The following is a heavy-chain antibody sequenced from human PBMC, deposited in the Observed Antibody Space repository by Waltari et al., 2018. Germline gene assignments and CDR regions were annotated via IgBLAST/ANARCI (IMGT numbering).Heavy chain of an antibody. J-gene: IGHJ5*02. Sequence: QVELVQSGAEVRKPGASVKGSFKAAGYSLASYYMHWVRQAPGLGLEWMGRINPNSGDTNSAPKFQGRVTLTRDTSVNTAFLELRSLTSDDTAVYFCARESAFSTSWYPGFDPWGQGTLVTVAS. CDR3: ARESAFSTSWYPGFDP. CDR2: INPNSGDT. V-gene: IGHV1-2*06. D-gene: IGHD2-2*01. CDR1: GYSLASYY.